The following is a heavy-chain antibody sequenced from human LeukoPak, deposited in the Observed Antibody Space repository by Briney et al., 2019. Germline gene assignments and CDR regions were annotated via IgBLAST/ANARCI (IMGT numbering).Heavy chain of an antibody. Sequence: PGGSLRLSCAASGFTFSSYAMSWVRQAPGKGLEWVSAISGSGGSTYYADSVKGRFTISRDNSKNTLYLQMNSLRAEDTAVYYCAKGLSYYDSSGCYPCYFDYWGQGTLVTVSS. J-gene: IGHJ4*02. CDR2: ISGSGGST. CDR3: AKGLSYYDSSGCYPCYFDY. CDR1: GFTFSSYA. D-gene: IGHD3-22*01. V-gene: IGHV3-23*01.